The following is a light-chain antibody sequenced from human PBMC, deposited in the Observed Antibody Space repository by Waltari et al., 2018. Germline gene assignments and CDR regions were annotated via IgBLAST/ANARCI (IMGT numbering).Light chain of an antibody. V-gene: IGKV1-5*03. Sequence: DIQMTQSPSSLSASVGDRVTITCRASQSISNWLAWYQQKPGKAPILLIYKASILESGVPSRFSGSVSGTQFTLTISSLQPGDFATYYCQQYNTYSSFGQGTKLEIK. J-gene: IGKJ2*01. CDR1: QSISNW. CDR3: QQYNTYSS. CDR2: KAS.